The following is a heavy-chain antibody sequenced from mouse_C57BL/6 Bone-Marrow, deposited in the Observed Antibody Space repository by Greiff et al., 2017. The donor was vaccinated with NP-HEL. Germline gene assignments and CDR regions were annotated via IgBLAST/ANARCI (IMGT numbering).Heavy chain of an antibody. CDR1: GYTFTNYW. D-gene: IGHD4-1*01. CDR3: AREKNWYYFDY. CDR2: IYPGGGYT. J-gene: IGHJ2*01. V-gene: IGHV1-63*01. Sequence: QVHVKQSGAELVRPGTSVKMSCKASGYTFTNYWIGWAKQRPGHGLEWIGDIYPGGGYTNYNEKFKGKATLTADKSSSTAYMQFSSLTSEDSAIYYCAREKNWYYFDYWGQGTTLTVSS.